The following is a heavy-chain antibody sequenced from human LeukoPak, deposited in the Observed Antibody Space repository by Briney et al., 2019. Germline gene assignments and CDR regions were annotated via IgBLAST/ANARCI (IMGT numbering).Heavy chain of an antibody. CDR3: ARGAPGEPVDY. D-gene: IGHD3-10*01. J-gene: IGHJ4*02. V-gene: IGHV4-59*08. CDR1: GDSITNYF. Sequence: SETLTLTCTVSGDSITNYFWSWIRQPPGKGLEWIGYISYSGSTNYNPSLKSRVTISVDTSKNQFSLKLSSVTAADTAVYYCARGAPGEPVDYWGQGTLVTVSS. CDR2: ISYSGST.